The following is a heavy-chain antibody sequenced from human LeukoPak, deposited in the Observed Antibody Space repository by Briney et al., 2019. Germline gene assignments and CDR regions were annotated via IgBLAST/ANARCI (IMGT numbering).Heavy chain of an antibody. CDR1: GGSISSGSYY. CDR3: AREWRDGYNHPMYYFDY. CDR2: IYTSGST. J-gene: IGHJ4*02. D-gene: IGHD5-24*01. V-gene: IGHV4-61*02. Sequence: SETLSLTCTVSGGSISSGSYYWSWIRQPAGKGLEWIRRIYTSGSTNYNPSLKSRVTISVDTSKNQFSLKLSYVTAADTAVYYCAREWRDGYNHPMYYFDYWGQGTLVTVSS.